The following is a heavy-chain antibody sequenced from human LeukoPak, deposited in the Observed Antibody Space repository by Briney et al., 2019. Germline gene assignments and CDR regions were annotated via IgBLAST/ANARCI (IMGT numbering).Heavy chain of an antibody. D-gene: IGHD2-15*01. CDR1: GLTFSSYA. CDR2: ISYDGSNK. CDR3: ARGTPSARPGEFDF. J-gene: IGHJ4*02. Sequence: PGGSLRLSCAASGLTFSSYAMHWVRQAPGKGLEWVAVISYDGSNKYYADSVKGRFTISRDNSKNTLYLQMNSLRAEDTAVYYCARGTPSARPGEFDFWGQGTLVTVSS. V-gene: IGHV3-30*04.